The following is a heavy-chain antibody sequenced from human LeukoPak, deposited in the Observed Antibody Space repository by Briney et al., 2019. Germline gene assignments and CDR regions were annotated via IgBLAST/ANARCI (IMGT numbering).Heavy chain of an antibody. CDR3: ARARWGTGEAFDI. D-gene: IGHD4-23*01. CDR1: GGTFSSYA. V-gene: IGHV1-69*06. CDR2: IIPIFGTA. Sequence: SVKVSCKASGGTFSSYAISWVRQAPGQGLEWMGGIIPIFGTANYAQKFQGRVTITADKSSSTAYMELSSLRSEDTAVYYCARARWGTGEAFDIWGQGTIVTVSS. J-gene: IGHJ3*02.